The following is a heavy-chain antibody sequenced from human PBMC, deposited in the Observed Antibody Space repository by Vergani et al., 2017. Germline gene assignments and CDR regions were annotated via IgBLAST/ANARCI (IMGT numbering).Heavy chain of an antibody. CDR3: ARKLGYCSSTSCYHNWFDP. J-gene: IGHJ5*02. Sequence: QVQLVQSGAEVKKPGSSVKVSCKASGGTFSSYAISWVRQAPGQGLEWMGRIIPIFGTANYAQKFQGRVTITADESTSTAYMELSSLRSEDTAVYYCARKLGYCSSTSCYHNWFDPWGQGTLVTVSS. V-gene: IGHV1-69*18. CDR2: IIPIFGTA. D-gene: IGHD2-2*01. CDR1: GGTFSSYA.